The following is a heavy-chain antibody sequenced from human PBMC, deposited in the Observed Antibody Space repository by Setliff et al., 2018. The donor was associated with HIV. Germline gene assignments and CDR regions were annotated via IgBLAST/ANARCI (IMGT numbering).Heavy chain of an antibody. CDR1: GGSISNYY. CDR3: ARDKGGQYYDSSDYWDWYLDL. J-gene: IGHJ2*01. V-gene: IGHV4-59*01. D-gene: IGHD3-22*01. CDR2: IHYSGST. Sequence: SETLSLTCTVSGGSISNYYWNWIRQPPGKRLEWIGYIHYSGSTNYNPCLKSRVTISVDTSKNQFSLKLSSVTAADTAVYYCARDKGGQYYDSSDYWDWYLDLWGRGTLVTVSS.